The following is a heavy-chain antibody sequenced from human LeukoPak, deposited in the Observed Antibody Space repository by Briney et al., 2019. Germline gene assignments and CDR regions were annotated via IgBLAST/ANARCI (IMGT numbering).Heavy chain of an antibody. CDR1: GFTFSNAW. V-gene: IGHV3-15*01. Sequence: KSGGSLRLSCAASGFTFSNAWMSWVRQAPGKGLEWVGRIKSKTDGGTTDYAAPVKGRFTISRDDSKNTLYLQMNSLKTEDTAVYYCTTEMLLWELLRAGAFDIWGQGTMVTVSS. CDR3: TTEMLLWELLRAGAFDI. J-gene: IGHJ3*02. D-gene: IGHD1-26*01. CDR2: IKSKTDGGTT.